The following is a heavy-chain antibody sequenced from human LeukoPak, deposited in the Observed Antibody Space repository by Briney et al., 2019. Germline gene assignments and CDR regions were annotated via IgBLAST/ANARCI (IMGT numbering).Heavy chain of an antibody. CDR2: FDPEDGET. CDR1: GYTLTELS. D-gene: IGHD3-10*01. Sequence: ASVKVSCKVSGYTLTELSMHWVRQAPGKGLEWMGGFDPEDGETIYAQKFQGRVTMTEDTSTDTAYMELSSLRSEDTAVYYCATLPFNGSGSYYTLPFDYWGQGTLVTVSS. J-gene: IGHJ4*02. CDR3: ATLPFNGSGSYYTLPFDY. V-gene: IGHV1-24*01.